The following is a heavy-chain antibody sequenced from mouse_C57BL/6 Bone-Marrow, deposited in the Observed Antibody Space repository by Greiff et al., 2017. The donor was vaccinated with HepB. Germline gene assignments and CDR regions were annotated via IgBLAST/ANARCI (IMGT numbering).Heavy chain of an antibody. V-gene: IGHV5-12*01. CDR3: ALGSY. D-gene: IGHD4-1*01. Sequence: EVKLMESGGGLVQPGGSLKLSCAASGFTFSDYYMYWVRQTPEKRLEWVAYISNGGGSTYYPDTVKGRFTISRDNAKNTLYLQMSRLKSEDTAMYYCALGSYCGQGTTLTVSS. CDR2: ISNGGGST. J-gene: IGHJ2*01. CDR1: GFTFSDYY.